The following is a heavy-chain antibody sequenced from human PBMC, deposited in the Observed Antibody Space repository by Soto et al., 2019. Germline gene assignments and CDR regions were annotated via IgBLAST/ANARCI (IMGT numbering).Heavy chain of an antibody. CDR2: ISAYNGNT. J-gene: IGHJ4*02. Sequence: QVQLVQSGAEVKKPGASVTVSCKASGYTFSNYGISWVRQAPGQGLEWMGWISAYNGNTKYAQKLQGRVTMTTDKSTSTAYMELRSVRSDATAVYYCARDSPPVDYWGQGTLVTVSS. CDR3: ARDSPPVDY. CDR1: GYTFSNYG. V-gene: IGHV1-18*01.